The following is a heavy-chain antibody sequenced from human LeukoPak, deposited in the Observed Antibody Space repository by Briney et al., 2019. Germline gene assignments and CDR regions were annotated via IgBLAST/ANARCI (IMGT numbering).Heavy chain of an antibody. CDR1: GGSMSSTTYY. J-gene: IGHJ3*01. Sequence: SETLSLTCTVSGGSMSSTTYYWSWIRQHPEKGLEWIGYIYYNGGPYYTPSLKGRLIISVDASKNQFYMHLSSVTAADTAMYYCARENIATRLLSFDLWGQGTMVTVSS. V-gene: IGHV4-31*03. D-gene: IGHD6-6*01. CDR3: ARENIATRLLSFDL. CDR2: IYYNGGP.